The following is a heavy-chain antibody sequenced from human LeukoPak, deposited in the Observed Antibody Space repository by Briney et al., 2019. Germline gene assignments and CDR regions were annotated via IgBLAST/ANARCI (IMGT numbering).Heavy chain of an antibody. D-gene: IGHD6-6*01. CDR2: IKQDGSEK. Sequence: GGSLRLSCAASEFTFSRYWMSWVRQAPGKGLEWVANIKQDGSEKYYVDSVKVRFTFSRDNAKNSLYLQMNSLRVEDTAVYHCARDVYSSSSLDYWGQGILVTVSS. V-gene: IGHV3-7*05. CDR1: EFTFSRYW. J-gene: IGHJ4*02. CDR3: ARDVYSSSSLDY.